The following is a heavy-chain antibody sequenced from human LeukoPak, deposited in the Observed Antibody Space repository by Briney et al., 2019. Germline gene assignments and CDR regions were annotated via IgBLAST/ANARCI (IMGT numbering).Heavy chain of an antibody. V-gene: IGHV3-23*01. CDR3: AKRGVVIRVILVGFHKEAYYFDS. J-gene: IGHJ4*02. Sequence: GGSLRLSCAVSGITLSNYGMSWVRQAPGRGLEWAAGISDTGGRTNYADSVKGRFTISRDNPKNILYLQMNSLRAEDTAVYFCAKRGVVIRVILVGFHKEAYYFDSWGQGALVTVSS. D-gene: IGHD3-10*01. CDR1: GITLSNYG. CDR2: ISDTGGRT.